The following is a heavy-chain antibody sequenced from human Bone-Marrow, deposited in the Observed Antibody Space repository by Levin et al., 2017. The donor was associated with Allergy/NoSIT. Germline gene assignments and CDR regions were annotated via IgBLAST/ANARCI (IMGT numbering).Heavy chain of an antibody. J-gene: IGHJ3*01. V-gene: IGHV3-30*04. CDR1: GFTFSSYD. D-gene: IGHD1-1*01. CDR2: ISYDGSKR. CDR3: ARGKIQTTLVALDL. Sequence: LSLTCAASGFTFSSYDMHWVRQAPGKGLEWVALISYDGSKRYYADSVKGRFTISRDNSKDTQYLQMNSLRNKDTAVYYCARGKIQTTLVALDLWGQGTMVTVSS.